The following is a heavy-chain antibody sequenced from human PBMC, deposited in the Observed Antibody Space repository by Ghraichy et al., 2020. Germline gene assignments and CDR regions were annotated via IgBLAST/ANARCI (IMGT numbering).Heavy chain of an antibody. CDR1: GLTFSNAW. Sequence: GGSLRLSCAASGLTFSNAWMSWVRQAPGKGLEWVGRIKSKTDGGTTDYAAPVKGRFTITRDDSKNTLYLQMNSLKTEDTAVYYCTTGLLGYCSSTSCYYNYYYGMDVWGQGTTVTVSS. CDR3: TTGLLGYCSSTSCYYNYYYGMDV. CDR2: IKSKTDGGTT. J-gene: IGHJ6*02. D-gene: IGHD2-2*01. V-gene: IGHV3-15*01.